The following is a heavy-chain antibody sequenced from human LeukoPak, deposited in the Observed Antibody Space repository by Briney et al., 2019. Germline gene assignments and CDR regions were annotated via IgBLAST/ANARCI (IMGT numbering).Heavy chain of an antibody. D-gene: IGHD3-3*01. CDR1: GGSISSYY. V-gene: IGHV4-59*01. CDR3: ARARPDYDFWSGYFGWFDP. J-gene: IGHJ5*02. CDR2: IYYSGST. Sequence: SETLSLTCTVSGGSISSYYWSWIRQPPGKGLEWIGYIYYSGSTNYNPSLKSRVTISVDTSKNQFPLKLSSVTAADTAVYYCARARPDYDFWSGYFGWFDPWGQGTLVTVSS.